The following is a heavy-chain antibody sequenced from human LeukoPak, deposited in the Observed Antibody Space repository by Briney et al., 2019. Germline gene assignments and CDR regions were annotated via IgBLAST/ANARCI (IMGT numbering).Heavy chain of an antibody. J-gene: IGHJ6*04. Sequence: GGSLRLSCAASGFSFDIYAMGWVRQAPGKGLEWVSVIGATGVDRHYADTVRGRFDISRGNAKNSLYLQMNSLRAEDTAVYYCAELGITMIGGVWGKGTTVTISS. CDR2: IGATGVDR. CDR3: AELGITMIGGV. CDR1: GFSFDIYA. V-gene: IGHV3-23*01. D-gene: IGHD3-10*02.